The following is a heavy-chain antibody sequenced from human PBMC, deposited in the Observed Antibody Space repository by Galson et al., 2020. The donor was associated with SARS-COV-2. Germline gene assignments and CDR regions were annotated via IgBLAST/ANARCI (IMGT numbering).Heavy chain of an antibody. Sequence: GESLKISCKGSGYSFTSYSIGWVRQLPGKGLEWMGTIYPGDSDTRYSPSFHGQVTISADESISTAYLQWSSLKASDTAMYSCPRRNYDFWSGYYTEWDCYYYYMGVWGKGTTVTV. CDR1: GYSFTSYS. CDR3: PRRNYDFWSGYYTEWDCYYYYMGV. D-gene: IGHD3-3*01. V-gene: IGHV5-51*01. CDR2: IYPGDSDT. J-gene: IGHJ6*03.